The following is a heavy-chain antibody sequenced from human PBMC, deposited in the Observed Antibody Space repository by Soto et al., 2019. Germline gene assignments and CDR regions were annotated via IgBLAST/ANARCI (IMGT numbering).Heavy chain of an antibody. CDR3: GRGRSGELVVFY. CDR1: GYTFTGHY. Sequence: QVQLVQSGAEVKESGASVKVSCKASGYTFTGHYIHWVRQAPGHGFVWVGEIGPKNGDTRYAQKFQGRVAMTKDSSITTVYMELSNLSPDDTAVYYCGRGRSGELVVFYWGQGTLVTVHS. V-gene: IGHV1-2*02. J-gene: IGHJ4*02. CDR2: IGPKNGDT. D-gene: IGHD1-7*01.